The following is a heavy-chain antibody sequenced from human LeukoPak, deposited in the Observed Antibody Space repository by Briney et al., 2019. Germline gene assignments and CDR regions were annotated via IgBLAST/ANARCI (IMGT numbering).Heavy chain of an antibody. D-gene: IGHD4-23*01. CDR1: GFTFSNAW. J-gene: IGHJ4*02. V-gene: IGHV3-21*01. CDR3: ARDETPYY. CDR2: ISSSSSYI. Sequence: GGSLRLSCAASGFTFSNAWMSWVRQAPGKGLEWVSSISSSSSYIYYADSVKGRLTISRDNAKNSLYLQMNSLRAEDTAVYYCARDETPYYWGQGTLVTVSS.